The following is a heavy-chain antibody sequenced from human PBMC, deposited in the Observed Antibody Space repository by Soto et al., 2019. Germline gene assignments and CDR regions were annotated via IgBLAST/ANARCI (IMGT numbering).Heavy chain of an antibody. D-gene: IGHD6-13*01. J-gene: IGHJ5*02. CDR2: INPSGGST. CDR3: ARTVAAAGRRHWFDP. CDR1: GYTFTSYY. V-gene: IGHV1-46*01. Sequence: ASVKVSCKASGYTFTSYYMHWVRQAPGQGLEWMGLINPSGGSTSYAQKFQGRVTMTTDTSTSTAYMELRSLRSDDTAVYYCARTVAAAGRRHWFDPWGQGTLVTVSS.